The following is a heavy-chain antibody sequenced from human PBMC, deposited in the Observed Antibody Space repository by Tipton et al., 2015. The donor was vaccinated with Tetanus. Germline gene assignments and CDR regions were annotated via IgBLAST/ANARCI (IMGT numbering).Heavy chain of an antibody. J-gene: IGHJ3*02. CDR3: ARLVVTAKDAFDI. D-gene: IGHD2-21*02. Sequence: QLVQSGAEVKKPGSSVKVSCKASGGTFSSYTISWVRQAPGQGLEWIGGIIPIFGTANYAQKFQGRVTITADKSTSTAYMELSSLRSEDTAVYYCARLVVTAKDAFDIWGQGTMVTVSS. CDR1: GGTFSSYT. CDR2: IIPIFGTA. V-gene: IGHV1-69*06.